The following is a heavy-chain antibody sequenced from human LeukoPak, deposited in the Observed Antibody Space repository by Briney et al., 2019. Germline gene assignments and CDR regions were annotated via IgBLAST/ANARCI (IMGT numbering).Heavy chain of an antibody. V-gene: IGHV4-59*01. Sequence: SETLSLTCTVSGGSISSYYWSWIRQPPGKGLEWIGYIYYSGSTSYNPSLKSRVTISVDTSKNQFSLKLSSVTAADTAVYYCARGYWIQLWSGWFDPWGQGTLVTVSS. D-gene: IGHD5-18*01. CDR2: IYYSGST. J-gene: IGHJ5*02. CDR3: ARGYWIQLWSGWFDP. CDR1: GGSISSYY.